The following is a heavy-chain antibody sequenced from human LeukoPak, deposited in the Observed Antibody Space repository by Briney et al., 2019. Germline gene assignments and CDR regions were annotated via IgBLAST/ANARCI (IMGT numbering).Heavy chain of an antibody. D-gene: IGHD6-19*01. CDR2: IYYSGST. CDR3: ARRGYSSGWYYFDY. Sequence: SETLSLTCGVSGGSISNTNWWSWVRQPPGQGLEWIGYIYYSGSTNYNPSLKSRVTISVDTSKNQFSLKLSPVTAADTAVYYCARRGYSSGWYYFDYWGQGTLVTVSS. CDR1: GGSISNTNW. V-gene: IGHV4-4*02. J-gene: IGHJ4*02.